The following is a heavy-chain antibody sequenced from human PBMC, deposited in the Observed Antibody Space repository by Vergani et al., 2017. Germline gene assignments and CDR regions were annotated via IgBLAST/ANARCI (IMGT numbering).Heavy chain of an antibody. D-gene: IGHD6-13*01. CDR2: SNSDGSST. J-gene: IGHJ4*02. CDR1: GFTFSSYW. CDR3: ARASDVAAATLDFDY. V-gene: IGHV3-74*01. Sequence: EVQLVESGGGLVQPGGSLRLSFAASGFTFSSYWMHWVRQAPGKGLVWVSRSNSDGSSTSYADSVKGRFTISRDNAKNTLYLQMNSLRAEDTAVYYCARASDVAAATLDFDYWGQGTLVTVSS.